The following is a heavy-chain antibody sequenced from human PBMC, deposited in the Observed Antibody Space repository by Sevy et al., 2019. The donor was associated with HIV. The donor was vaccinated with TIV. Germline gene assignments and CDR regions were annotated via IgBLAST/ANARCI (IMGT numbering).Heavy chain of an antibody. CDR2: IIPIFGTA. V-gene: IGHV1-69*13. D-gene: IGHD5-18*01. CDR1: GGTFSSYA. Sequence: ASVKVSCKASGGTFSSYAISWVRQAPGQGLEWMGGIIPIFGTANYAQKFQGRVTITADESTSTAYMGLSSLRSEDTAVYYCARGGYSYGYEYYYGMDVWGQGTTVTVSS. CDR3: ARGGYSYGYEYYYGMDV. J-gene: IGHJ6*02.